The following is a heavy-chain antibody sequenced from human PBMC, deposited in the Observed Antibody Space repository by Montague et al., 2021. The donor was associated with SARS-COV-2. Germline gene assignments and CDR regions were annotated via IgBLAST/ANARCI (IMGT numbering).Heavy chain of an antibody. J-gene: IGHJ4*02. CDR1: GGSIEGGNC. CDR2: ILYTTST. CDR3: ATGINYYDFLALQS. V-gene: IGHV4-4*02. D-gene: IGHD3/OR15-3a*01. Sequence: SETLSLTCTVSGGSIEGGNCCSWFRQTPGKGLEWFVAILYTTSTNFNPSPLTRVLMSVDKPSNHFSLKLTSLTAADTAVYYCATGINYYDFLALQSWGQGALVIVSS.